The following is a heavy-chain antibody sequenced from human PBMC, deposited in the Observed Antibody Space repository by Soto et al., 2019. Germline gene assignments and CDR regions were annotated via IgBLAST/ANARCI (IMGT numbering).Heavy chain of an antibody. Sequence: QVQLVQSGAEVKKPGSSVKVSCKVSGDTFSNYVISWVRQAPGQGLEWMGRTIPVLGVTSYAQKFQGRVTIVADESTSPVDMDLTSLRSEDTAVYYCASIVVTTRDYQFHYGVDVWGQGTAVTVSS. J-gene: IGHJ6*02. V-gene: IGHV1-69*04. CDR2: TIPVLGVT. D-gene: IGHD2-21*01. CDR1: GDTFSNYV. CDR3: ASIVVTTRDYQFHYGVDV.